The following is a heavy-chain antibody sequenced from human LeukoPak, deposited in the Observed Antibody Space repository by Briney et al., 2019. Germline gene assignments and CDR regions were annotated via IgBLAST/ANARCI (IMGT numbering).Heavy chain of an antibody. CDR1: GFTFSSYD. CDR2: IGTAGDT. CDR3: ARAKLSSSWFGGENYYGMDV. D-gene: IGHD6-13*01. Sequence: GGSLRLSCAASGFTFSSYDMHWVRQATGKGLEWVSAIGTAGDTYYPGSVKGRFTISRENAKNSLYLQMNSLRAGDTAVYYCARAKLSSSWFGGENYYGMDVWGQGTTVTVSS. V-gene: IGHV3-13*04. J-gene: IGHJ6*02.